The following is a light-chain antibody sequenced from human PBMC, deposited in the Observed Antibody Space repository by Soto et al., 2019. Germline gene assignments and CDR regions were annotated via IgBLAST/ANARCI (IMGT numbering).Light chain of an antibody. V-gene: IGKV3-20*01. J-gene: IGKJ2*01. Sequence: EIVLTQSPGTLSLSPGERATLSCRASQSVSSSYLTWYQQKPGQAPRVLVYGSSRRATGIPDSFSSSGPGTDFTLTICRLEPEDFALYYCQQDGRSPGYTVGQGTKLEIK. CDR2: GSS. CDR1: QSVSSSY. CDR3: QQDGRSPGYT.